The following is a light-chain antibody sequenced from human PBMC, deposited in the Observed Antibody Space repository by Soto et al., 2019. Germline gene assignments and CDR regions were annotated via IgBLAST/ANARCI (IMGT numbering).Light chain of an antibody. Sequence: QSVLTQPASVSGSPGQSITISCTGTSSDVGGYNYVSWYQHHPGKAPKLMIYEVSNRPSGVSNRFSGSKSGNTASLTISGLQAEDEADYYCSSYTSSSNYVFGTETKLTVL. CDR2: EVS. J-gene: IGLJ1*01. CDR1: SSDVGGYNY. V-gene: IGLV2-14*01. CDR3: SSYTSSSNYV.